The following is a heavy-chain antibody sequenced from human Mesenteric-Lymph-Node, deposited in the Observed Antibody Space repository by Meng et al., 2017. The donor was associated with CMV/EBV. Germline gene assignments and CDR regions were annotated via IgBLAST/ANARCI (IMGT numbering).Heavy chain of an antibody. CDR2: MRFDGTNR. V-gene: IGHV3-30*02. Sequence: GESLKISCAASGFPFNNYVIHWVRQAPGQGLEWVASMRFDGTNRYYVDSVKGRFTISRDNSKSTLYLQMNSLRPEDTAVYYCAKTHIERDVQVGYFDFWGQGALVTVSS. CDR3: AKTHIERDVQVGYFDF. D-gene: IGHD5-24*01. J-gene: IGHJ4*02. CDR1: GFPFNNYV.